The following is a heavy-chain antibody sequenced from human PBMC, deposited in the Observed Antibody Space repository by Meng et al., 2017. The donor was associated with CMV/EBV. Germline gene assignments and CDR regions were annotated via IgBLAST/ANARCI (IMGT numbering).Heavy chain of an antibody. CDR1: GFTFSSYA. CDR3: AKNFLMQGSGWYDSHGRDYYYGMDV. V-gene: IGHV3-30-3*01. CDR2: ISYDGSNK. D-gene: IGHD6-19*01. Sequence: GESLKISCAASGFTFSSYAMHWVRQAPGKGLEWVAVISYDGSNKYYADSVKGRFTISRDNSKNTLYLQMNSLRAEDTAVYYCAKNFLMQGSGWYDSHGRDYYYGMDVWGQGTTVTVSS. J-gene: IGHJ6*02.